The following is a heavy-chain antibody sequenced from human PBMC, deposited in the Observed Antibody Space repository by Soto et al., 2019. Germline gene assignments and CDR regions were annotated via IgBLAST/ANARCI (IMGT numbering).Heavy chain of an antibody. CDR3: ARASDSSRSWFDP. CDR2: IYYSGST. Sequence: ETLSLTCTVSGGSISGYYWSWIRQPPGKGLEWIGCIYYSGSTNYNPSLMSRVTISVDTSKKHFSLKLSSVTAADTAVYYCARASDSSRSWFDPWGQGTLVTVSS. D-gene: IGHD3-22*01. CDR1: GGSISGYY. J-gene: IGHJ5*02. V-gene: IGHV4-59*01.